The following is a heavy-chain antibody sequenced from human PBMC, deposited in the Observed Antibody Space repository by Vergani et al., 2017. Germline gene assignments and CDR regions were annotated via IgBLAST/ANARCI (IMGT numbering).Heavy chain of an antibody. CDR1: GITFSSYA. CDR2: SSGSGGTT. Sequence: EVQLLESGGGLVQPGGSLRLSCAASGITFSSYAMSWVRQAPGKGLGGVSASSGSGGTTYYADSVKGRFTISRDNPKTTLYLQMNSRGAEDTAVYYCAKTSLVVVMDSFDIWGQGTMVTVSS. J-gene: IGHJ3*02. CDR3: AKTSLVVVMDSFDI. D-gene: IGHD3-22*01. V-gene: IGHV3-23*01.